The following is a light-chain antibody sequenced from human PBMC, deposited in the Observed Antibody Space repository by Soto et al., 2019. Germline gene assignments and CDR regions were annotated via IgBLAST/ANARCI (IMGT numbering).Light chain of an antibody. J-gene: IGLJ2*01. CDR2: DVT. CDR1: SSDIGGYNY. CDR3: SSFSQTSTEFI. V-gene: IGLV2-14*03. Sequence: QSALTQPASVSGSPGQSITIPCTGTSSDIGGYNYVSWYQQHPGKVPKLMIYDVTNRPSGVSNRFSGSKSGNTASLTISGLQAEDEADYFCSSFSQTSTEFIFGGGTKVTVL.